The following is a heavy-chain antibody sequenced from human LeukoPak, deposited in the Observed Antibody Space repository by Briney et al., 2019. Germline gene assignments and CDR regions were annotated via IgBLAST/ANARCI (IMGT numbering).Heavy chain of an antibody. CDR3: ARLKNSIVVTGNFDY. CDR2: INHRGST. V-gene: IGHV4-34*01. Sequence: SETLSLTCAVYGWSFSGYFWSWIRQPPGKGLEWIGEINHRGSTNYNPSLKSRVTISVETSKNQFSLKLSSVTAADTAVYYCARLKNSIVVTGNFDYWGQGTLVTVSS. CDR1: GWSFSGYF. J-gene: IGHJ4*02. D-gene: IGHD6-19*01.